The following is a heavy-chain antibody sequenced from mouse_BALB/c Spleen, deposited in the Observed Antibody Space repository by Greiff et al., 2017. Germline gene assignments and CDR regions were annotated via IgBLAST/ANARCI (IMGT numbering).Heavy chain of an antibody. CDR2: IYPSDSYT. CDR3: TREGDYGRSWFAY. J-gene: IGHJ3*01. D-gene: IGHD1-1*01. V-gene: IGHV1-69*02. CDR1: GYTFTSYW. Sequence: VQLQQSGAELVRPGASVKLSCKASGYTFTSYWINWVKQRPGQGLEWIGNIYPSDSYTNYNQKFKDKATLTVDKSSSTAYMQLSSPTSEDSAVYYCTREGDYGRSWFAYWGQGTLVTVSA.